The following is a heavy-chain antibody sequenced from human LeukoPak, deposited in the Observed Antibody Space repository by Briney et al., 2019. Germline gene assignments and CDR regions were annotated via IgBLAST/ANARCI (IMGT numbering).Heavy chain of an antibody. J-gene: IGHJ5*02. D-gene: IGHD3-10*01. CDR3: ARAPITMVRGVLGGFDP. CDR1: GFTFSSYW. Sequence: GGSLRLSCAASGFTFSSYWMSWVRQAPGKGLEWVANIKQDGSEKLYVDSVKGRFTISRDNAKNSLYLQMNSLRVEDTAVYYCARAPITMVRGVLGGFDPWGQGTLVTVSS. CDR2: IKQDGSEK. V-gene: IGHV3-7*03.